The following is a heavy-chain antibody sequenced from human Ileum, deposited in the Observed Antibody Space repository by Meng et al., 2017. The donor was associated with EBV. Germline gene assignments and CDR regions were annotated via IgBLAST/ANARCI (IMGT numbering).Heavy chain of an antibody. Sequence: QLQLQESGPGLVTPSGSLSLTCPVSGGSINNSNYYWGWIRQPPGKGLEWVGNIYNSGSPKYNPSLKSRVTISVDASKNQFSLKLSSVTAADTAVYYCVRVWNYYGSGSYYPAWGQGTLVTVS. CDR1: GGSINNSNYY. CDR2: IYNSGSP. CDR3: VRVWNYYGSGSYYPA. V-gene: IGHV4-39*07. J-gene: IGHJ5*02. D-gene: IGHD3-10*01.